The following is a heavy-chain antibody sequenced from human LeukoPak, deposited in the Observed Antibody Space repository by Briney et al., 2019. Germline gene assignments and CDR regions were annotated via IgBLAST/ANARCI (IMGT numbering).Heavy chain of an antibody. CDR3: ARHFDSSGLDY. CDR1: GASIRSYY. CDR2: IDNSGST. J-gene: IGHJ4*02. D-gene: IGHD3-22*01. Sequence: SETPSLTCTVSGASIRSYYWSWIRQPAGKGLEWIGRIDNSGSTNYNPSLKSRVIMSLDTSNNQFSLKLNSVTAADTAIYYCARHFDSSGLDYWGQGTLVTVSS. V-gene: IGHV4-4*07.